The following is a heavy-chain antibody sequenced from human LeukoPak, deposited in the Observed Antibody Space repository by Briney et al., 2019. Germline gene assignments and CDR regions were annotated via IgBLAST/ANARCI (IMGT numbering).Heavy chain of an antibody. J-gene: IGHJ4*02. D-gene: IGHD1-1*01. CDR2: IYYSGST. V-gene: IGHV4-39*01. CDR1: GGSISSSSYY. CDR3: ARRSTRTFDY. Sequence: SETLSLTCTVSGGSISSSSYYWGWIRQPPGKGLEWIGSIYYSGSTYYNPSLKSRVTISVDTSKNQFSLKLSSVTAADTAVYYCARRSTRTFDYWGQGTLVTVSS.